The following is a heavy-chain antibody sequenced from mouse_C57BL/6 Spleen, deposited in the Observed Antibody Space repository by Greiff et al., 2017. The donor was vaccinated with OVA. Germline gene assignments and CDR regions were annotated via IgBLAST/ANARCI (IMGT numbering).Heavy chain of an antibody. J-gene: IGHJ3*01. CDR2: IHPNSGST. Sequence: QVQLQQPGAELVKPGASVKLSCKASGYTFTSYWMHWVKQRPGQGLEWIGMIHPNSGSTNYNEKFKSKATLTVDKSSSTAYMQLSSLTSEDSAVYYCARSAPTYYSTPFADWGQGTLVTVSA. D-gene: IGHD2-5*01. V-gene: IGHV1-64*01. CDR3: ARSAPTYYSTPFAD. CDR1: GYTFTSYW.